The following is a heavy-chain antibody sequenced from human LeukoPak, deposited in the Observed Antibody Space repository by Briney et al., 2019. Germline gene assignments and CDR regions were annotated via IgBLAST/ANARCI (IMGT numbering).Heavy chain of an antibody. CDR2: INPNNGGT. V-gene: IGHV1-2*02. Sequence: ASVNVSCTASGYTFTAYYMHWVRQAPGQGLEWMGWINPNNGGTNYAQKFQGRVTMTRDTSISTAYMELSRLRSDDTAVYYCARDPYYGSGSYSFDPWGQGTLVTVSS. CDR3: ARDPYYGSGSYSFDP. J-gene: IGHJ5*02. D-gene: IGHD3-10*01. CDR1: GYTFTAYY.